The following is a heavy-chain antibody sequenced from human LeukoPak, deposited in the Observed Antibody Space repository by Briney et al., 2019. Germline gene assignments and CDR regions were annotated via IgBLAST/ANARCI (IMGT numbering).Heavy chain of an antibody. CDR3: ARRMTPTFSLDY. CDR1: GGSISSSSYF. J-gene: IGHJ4*02. Sequence: TEALSLTCTVSGGSISSSSYFWGWIRQPPGKGLEWIGSIYYIGSTYYNPSLKSRVTISVDTSSNQFSLKLSSVTAADTAVYYCARRMTPTFSLDYWGQGTLVTASS. CDR2: IYYIGST. D-gene: IGHD2-15*01. V-gene: IGHV4-39*01.